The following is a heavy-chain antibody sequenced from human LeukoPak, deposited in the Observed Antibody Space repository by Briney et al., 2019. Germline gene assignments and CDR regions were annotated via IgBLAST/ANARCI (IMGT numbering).Heavy chain of an antibody. CDR2: IYYSGST. CDR3: ARRRDTSMATFDY. V-gene: IGHV4-39*07. J-gene: IGHJ4*02. CDR1: GGSISSSSYY. Sequence: SETLSLTCTVSGGSISSSSYYWGWIRQPPGKGLEWIESIYYSGSTYYNPSLKSRVTISVDTSKNQFSLKLSSVTAADTAVYYCARRRDTSMATFDYWGQGTLVTVSS. D-gene: IGHD5-18*01.